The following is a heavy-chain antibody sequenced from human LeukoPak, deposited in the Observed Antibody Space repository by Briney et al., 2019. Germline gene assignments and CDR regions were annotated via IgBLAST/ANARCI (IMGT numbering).Heavy chain of an antibody. V-gene: IGHV3-33*01. J-gene: IGHJ4*02. D-gene: IGHD1-26*01. Sequence: PGRSLRLSCAASGLTFSSHGMHWVRQAPGKGLEWVAVMWDDESNKYYADSVKGRFTISRDNSKNILYLQMNNLGAEDTAVYYCAGGRGGTYPPGIYWGQGTLVTVSS. CDR1: GLTFSSHG. CDR2: MWDDESNK. CDR3: AGGRGGTYPPGIY.